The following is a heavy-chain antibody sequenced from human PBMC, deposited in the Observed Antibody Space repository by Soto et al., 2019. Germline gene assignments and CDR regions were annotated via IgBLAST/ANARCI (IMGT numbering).Heavy chain of an antibody. J-gene: IGHJ4*02. CDR2: INGDGRIT. V-gene: IGHV3-74*03. CDR1: EFTFGNYW. CDR3: ARDFTTAETPGDDFDY. D-gene: IGHD1-1*01. Sequence: EVHLVESGGGLVQPGGSLRLSCAVSEFTFGNYWMHWVRQAPGKGLMWVSRINGDGRITTYADSVEGRFTISRDNAKNTVSLEMNSLRVEDTAIYYCARDFTTAETPGDDFDYWGQGTLVTVSS.